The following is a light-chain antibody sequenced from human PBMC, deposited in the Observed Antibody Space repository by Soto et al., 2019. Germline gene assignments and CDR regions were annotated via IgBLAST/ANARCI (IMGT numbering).Light chain of an antibody. Sequence: QSVLTQPPSVSGAPGRSVTISCTGTWSNIGAGHDVHWYQQLPGTAPKLVIYGNNNRPTGVPDRFSGSKSGTSASLAITGLQAEDETDYYCQSFDSSLSIYIFGSGTKVTVL. CDR2: GNN. J-gene: IGLJ1*01. CDR3: QSFDSSLSIYI. CDR1: WSNIGAGHD. V-gene: IGLV1-40*01.